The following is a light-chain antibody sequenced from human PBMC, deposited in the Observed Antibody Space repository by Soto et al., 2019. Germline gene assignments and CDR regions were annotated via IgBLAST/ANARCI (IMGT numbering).Light chain of an antibody. CDR2: DVS. J-gene: IGLJ2*01. Sequence: QSALTQPASVSGSPGQSITISCTGTNSDVGGYNYVSWYQQHPGKAPKLMIYDVSNRPSGVSNRFSGSKSGNTASLTISGLQAEDEADYFCSSYTSNNSPVVFGGGTKVTVL. V-gene: IGLV2-14*01. CDR1: NSDVGGYNY. CDR3: SSYTSNNSPVV.